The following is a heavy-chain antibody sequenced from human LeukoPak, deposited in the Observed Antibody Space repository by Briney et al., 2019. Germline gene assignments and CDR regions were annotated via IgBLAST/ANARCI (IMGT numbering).Heavy chain of an antibody. CDR3: ARAPVGPPSIDSFYFMDV. V-gene: IGHV4-61*02. CDR2: LYTSGST. J-gene: IGHJ6*03. CDR1: GGSISSGSYD. D-gene: IGHD1-26*01. Sequence: SETLSLTCTVSGGSISSGSYDWSWIRQPAGKGLEWIGRLYTSGSTNFNPTLKSRVTISVDTSKNQFSLKLSSVTAADTAVYYCARAPVGPPSIDSFYFMDVWGKGTTVTVSS.